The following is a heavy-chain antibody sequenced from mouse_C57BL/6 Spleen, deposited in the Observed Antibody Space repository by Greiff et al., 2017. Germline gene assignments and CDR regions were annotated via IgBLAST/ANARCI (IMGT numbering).Heavy chain of an antibody. Sequence: VQLQQPGAELVRPGSSVKLSCKASGYTFTSYWMHWVKQRPIQGLEWIGNIDPSDSETHYNQKFKDKATLTVDKSSSTAYMQLSSLTSEDSAVYYGARAGTTVVADYARDYWGQGTSVTVSS. CDR3: ARAGTTVVADYARDY. D-gene: IGHD1-1*01. V-gene: IGHV1-52*01. J-gene: IGHJ4*01. CDR2: IDPSDSET. CDR1: GYTFTSYW.